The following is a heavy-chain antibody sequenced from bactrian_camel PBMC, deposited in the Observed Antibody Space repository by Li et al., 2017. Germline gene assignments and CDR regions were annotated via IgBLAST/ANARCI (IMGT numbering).Heavy chain of an antibody. CDR2: MYQGGVRT. CDR1: EYTASTNC. CDR3: VEGPVGRC. D-gene: IGHD2*01. Sequence: QLVESGGGSVQAGGSLKLSCEFSEYTASTNCMTWFRQAPGKEREGVAAMYQGGVRTYYVDSVKGRFSISQDNAKNTIYLQMNSLKPEDTATYHCVEGPVGRCWSQGTQVTVS. J-gene: IGHJ6*01. V-gene: IGHV3S25*01.